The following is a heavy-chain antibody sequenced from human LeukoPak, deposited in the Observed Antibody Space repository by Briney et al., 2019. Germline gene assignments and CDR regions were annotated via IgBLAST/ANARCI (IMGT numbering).Heavy chain of an antibody. V-gene: IGHV4-61*02. Sequence: SETLSLTCTVSGNSISSYNYYWSWIRQPAGKGLEWIGRIYTSGSTNYNPSLKSRVTISVDTSKNQFSLKLSSVTAADTAVYYCASAYYDFWSGYPHYFDYWGQGTLVTVSS. CDR2: IYTSGST. J-gene: IGHJ4*02. CDR1: GNSISSYNYY. CDR3: ASAYYDFWSGYPHYFDY. D-gene: IGHD3-3*01.